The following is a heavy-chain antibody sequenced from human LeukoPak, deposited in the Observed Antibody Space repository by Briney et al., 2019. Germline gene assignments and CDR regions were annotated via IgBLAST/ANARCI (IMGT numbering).Heavy chain of an antibody. D-gene: IGHD3-22*01. CDR1: GFTFSTYA. Sequence: PGGSLRLSCAASGFTFSTYAMHWVRQAPGKRLEWVAVISYDGSNKYYADSVKGRFTISRDNSKNTLYLQMNSLRAEDTAVYYCARERGYYVSSGYYDGGFDYWGQGTLVTVSS. CDR2: ISYDGSNK. J-gene: IGHJ4*02. CDR3: ARERGYYVSSGYYDGGFDY. V-gene: IGHV3-30*04.